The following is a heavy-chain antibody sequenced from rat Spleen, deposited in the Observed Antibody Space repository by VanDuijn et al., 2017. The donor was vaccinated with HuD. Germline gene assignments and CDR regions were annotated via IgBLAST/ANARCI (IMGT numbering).Heavy chain of an antibody. CDR2: ISTGGGHT. Sequence: EVQLVESGGDLFQPGRSLKLSCAASGFTFRNYDMAWVRQTPTKGLEWVASISTGGGHTYYRDSVQGRFTISRDNAKNTQYLQVDSLRSEDTATYYCARLSELRDYFDYWGQGVMVTVSS. J-gene: IGHJ2*01. D-gene: IGHD1-11*01. CDR3: ARLSELRDYFDY. V-gene: IGHV5S14*01. CDR1: GFTFRNYD.